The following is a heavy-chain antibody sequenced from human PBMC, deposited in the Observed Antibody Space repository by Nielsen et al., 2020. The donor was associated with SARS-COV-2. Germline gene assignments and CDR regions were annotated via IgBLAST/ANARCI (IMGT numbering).Heavy chain of an antibody. V-gene: IGHV3-23*01. CDR2: ISGSGGST. CDR1: GFTFSSYA. Sequence: GESLKISCAASGFTFSSYAMSWVRQAPGKGLEWVSAISGSGGSTYYADSVKGRFTISRDNSKNTLYLQMNSLRAEDTAVYYCARPLVVTFDAFDIWGQGTMVTVSS. D-gene: IGHD2-21*01. J-gene: IGHJ3*02. CDR3: ARPLVVTFDAFDI.